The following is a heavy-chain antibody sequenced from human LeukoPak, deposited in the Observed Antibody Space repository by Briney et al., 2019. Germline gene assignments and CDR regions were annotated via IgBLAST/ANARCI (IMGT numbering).Heavy chain of an antibody. CDR2: INHSGST. D-gene: IGHD5-12*01. J-gene: IGHJ4*02. Sequence: GSLRLSCAASGFTFSNYAMHWVRQPPGKGLEWIGEINHSGSTNYNPSLKSRVTISVDTSKNQFSLKLSSVTAADTAVYYCARGGNIVATIRDFDYWGQGTLVTVSS. CDR3: ARGGNIVATIRDFDY. CDR1: GFTFSNYA. V-gene: IGHV4-34*01.